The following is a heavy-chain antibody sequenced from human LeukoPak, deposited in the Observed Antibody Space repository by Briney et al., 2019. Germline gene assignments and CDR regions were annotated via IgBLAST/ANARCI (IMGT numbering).Heavy chain of an antibody. CDR1: GFTFSSYG. Sequence: YPGGSLRLSCAASGFTFSSYGMHWVRQAPGKGLEWVAVIWYDGSNKYYADSVKGRFTISRDNSKNTLYLQMNSLRAEDTAVYYCARTPWVAAAAYYFDYWGQGTLVTVSS. CDR2: IWYDGSNK. J-gene: IGHJ4*02. CDR3: ARTPWVAAAAYYFDY. V-gene: IGHV3-33*01. D-gene: IGHD6-13*01.